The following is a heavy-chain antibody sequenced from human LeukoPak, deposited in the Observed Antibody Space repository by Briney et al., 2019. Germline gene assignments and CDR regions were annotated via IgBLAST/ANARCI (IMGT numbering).Heavy chain of an antibody. CDR1: GFTVSSNY. CDR2: IYSGGST. V-gene: IGHV3-53*01. Sequence: GGSLRLSCAASGFTVSSNYMSWVRQAPGKGLEWVSVIYSGGSTCYADSVKGRFTISRDNSKNTLYLQMNSLRAEDTAVYYCARDRGYSYGLAYWGQGTLVTVSS. CDR3: ARDRGYSYGLAY. J-gene: IGHJ4*02. D-gene: IGHD5-18*01.